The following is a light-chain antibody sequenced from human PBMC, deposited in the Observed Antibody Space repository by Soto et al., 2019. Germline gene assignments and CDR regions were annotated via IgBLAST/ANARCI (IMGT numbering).Light chain of an antibody. CDR3: QQYNNWSFWT. CDR2: GAS. CDR1: QSVTST. Sequence: EIVMTQSPATLSVSPGERATLSCRASQSVTSTLAWYQQKPGQAPRLVIYGASTRATGIPARFSGSGSGTEFTLTISSLQSEDFAVYYCQQYNNWSFWTFGQGTKVEIK. V-gene: IGKV3-15*01. J-gene: IGKJ1*01.